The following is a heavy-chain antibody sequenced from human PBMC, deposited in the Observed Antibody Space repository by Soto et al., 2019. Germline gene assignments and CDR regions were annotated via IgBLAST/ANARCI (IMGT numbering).Heavy chain of an antibody. J-gene: IGHJ1*01. V-gene: IGHV1-8*01. CDR1: GYTITTYG. CDR2: MSPDSGTT. CDR3: LRGRQKPVVRMHVRRVARGFES. D-gene: IGHD3-10*02. Sequence: SGMVSCKDSGYTITTYGSKWVRHAAWQGLEWMGWMSPDSGTTGYAQKFQGRVTMTRDTSITTAYLELTSLKSEDTAVVDVLRGRQKPVVRMHVRRVARGFESRG.